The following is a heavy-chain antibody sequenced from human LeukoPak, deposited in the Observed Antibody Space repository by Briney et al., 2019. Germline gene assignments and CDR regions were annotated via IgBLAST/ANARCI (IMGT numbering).Heavy chain of an antibody. D-gene: IGHD3-9*01. CDR2: IIPIFGTA. Sequence: ASVKVSCKASGGTFSSYAISWVRQAPGQGLEWMGGIIPIFGTANYAQKFQGRVTITADESTSTAYMELSSLRSEDTAVFYCARSYFDVLTNYYMWLAPWGQGTLVTVSS. V-gene: IGHV1-69*13. CDR3: ARSYFDVLTNYYMWLAP. CDR1: GGTFSSYA. J-gene: IGHJ5*02.